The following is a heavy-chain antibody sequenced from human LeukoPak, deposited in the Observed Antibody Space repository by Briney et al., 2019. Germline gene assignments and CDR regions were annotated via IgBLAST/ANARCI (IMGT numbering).Heavy chain of an antibody. CDR2: ISGSGGST. J-gene: IGHJ5*02. CDR3: ARVVYRITMIVGQGWFDP. V-gene: IGHV3-23*01. D-gene: IGHD3-22*01. Sequence: GGSLRLSCAASGFTFSSYAMSWVRQAPGKGLEWVSAISGSGGSTYYADSVKGRFTISRDNAKNSLYLQMNSLRAEDTAVYYCARVVYRITMIVGQGWFDPWGQGTLVTVSS. CDR1: GFTFSSYA.